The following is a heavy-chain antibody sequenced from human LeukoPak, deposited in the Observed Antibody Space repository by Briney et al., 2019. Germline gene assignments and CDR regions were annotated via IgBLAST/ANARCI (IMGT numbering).Heavy chain of an antibody. CDR2: ISSSSSTI. CDR3: ARDPSGVPAAPVIDY. Sequence: PGGSLRLSCAASGFTFSSYSMNWVRQAPGKGLEWVSYISSSSSTIYYADSVKGRFTISRDNAKNPLYLQMNSLRDEDTAVYYRARDPSGVPAAPVIDYWGQGTLVSVSS. D-gene: IGHD2-2*01. V-gene: IGHV3-48*02. CDR1: GFTFSSYS. J-gene: IGHJ4*02.